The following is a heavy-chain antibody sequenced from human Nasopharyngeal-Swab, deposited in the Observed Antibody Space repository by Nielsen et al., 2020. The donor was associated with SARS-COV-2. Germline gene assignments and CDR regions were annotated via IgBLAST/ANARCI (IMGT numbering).Heavy chain of an antibody. Sequence: GGSLRLSCAASGFTFSDYYMAWVRQAPGKGLEWLSYISTSGRTTDSADSVKGRFTISRDNANNLLFLQMNSLRAEDTAVYYCASLGATEPTSYYYYGMDVWGQGTTVTVSS. CDR2: ISTSGRTT. CDR1: GFTFSDYY. V-gene: IGHV3-11*04. D-gene: IGHD5-12*01. CDR3: ASLGATEPTSYYYYGMDV. J-gene: IGHJ6*02.